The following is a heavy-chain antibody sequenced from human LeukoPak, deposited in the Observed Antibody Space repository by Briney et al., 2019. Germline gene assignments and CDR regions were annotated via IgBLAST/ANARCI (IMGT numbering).Heavy chain of an antibody. Sequence: GGSLRLSCAASGFTFSSYAMHWVRQAPGKGLEYVSAISSNGGGTYYANSVKGRFTISRDNSKNTLYLQMGSLRSEDTAVYYCARGDIVVVVAAEPGYYYMDVWGKGTTVTVSS. V-gene: IGHV3-64*01. CDR3: ARGDIVVVVAAEPGYYYMDV. CDR2: ISSNGGGT. CDR1: GFTFSSYA. D-gene: IGHD2-15*01. J-gene: IGHJ6*03.